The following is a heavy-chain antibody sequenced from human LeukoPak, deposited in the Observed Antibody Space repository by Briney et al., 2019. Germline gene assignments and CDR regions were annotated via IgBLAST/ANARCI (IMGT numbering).Heavy chain of an antibody. J-gene: IGHJ6*02. CDR2: ISCDGSNK. CDR1: GFTFSSYG. CDR3: AEGDFGVVMRPMDV. D-gene: IGHD3-3*01. Sequence: GGSLRLSCAASGFTFSSYGMHWVRQAPGKGLEWVAVISCDGSNKYYADSVKGRFTISRDNSKNTLYLQMNSLRAEDTAVYYCAEGDFGVVMRPMDVWGQGTTVTVSS. V-gene: IGHV3-30*18.